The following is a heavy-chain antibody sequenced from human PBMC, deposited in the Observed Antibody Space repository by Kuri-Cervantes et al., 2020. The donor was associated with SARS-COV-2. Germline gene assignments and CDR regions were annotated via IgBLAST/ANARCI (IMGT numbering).Heavy chain of an antibody. CDR3: ASTFFYYDILTGYYSY. CDR2: IIPIFGTA. Sequence: SVKVSCKASGGTFSSYAISWVRQAPGQGLEWMGGIIPIFGTANYAQKLQGRVTITTDESTSTAYMELSSLRSEDTAVYYCASTFFYYDILTGYYSYWGQGTLVTVSS. D-gene: IGHD3-9*01. V-gene: IGHV1-69*05. J-gene: IGHJ4*02. CDR1: GGTFSSYA.